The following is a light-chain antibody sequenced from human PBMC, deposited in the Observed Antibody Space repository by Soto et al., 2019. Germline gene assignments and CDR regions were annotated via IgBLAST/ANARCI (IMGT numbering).Light chain of an antibody. CDR2: NND. V-gene: IGLV1-40*01. CDR1: SGNIGAGYY. CDR3: HPYDCSLGGARV. Sequence: QSVLTQPPSVSGAPGQRVTISCTGTSGNIGAGYYVHWYQQPPGSTPKLLIYNNDNRPSGVPDRFSGFKFGASASLTITGLQAEDETDYYCHPYDCSLGGARVFGGGPMLTVL. J-gene: IGLJ2*01.